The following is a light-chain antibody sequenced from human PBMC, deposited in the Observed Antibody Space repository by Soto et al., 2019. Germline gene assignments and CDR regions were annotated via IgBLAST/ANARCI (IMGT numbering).Light chain of an antibody. J-gene: IGLJ1*01. V-gene: IGLV1-44*01. CDR2: SNN. CDR1: SSNIGSNT. Sequence: QAVLTQPPSASGTPGQRVTISCSGSSSNIGSNTVNWYQQLPGTAPKLLIYSNNQRPSGVPDRFSGSKSGTSASLAISGLQSEYVSDDTSTTEDYTLNRYVFLTG. CDR3: TTEDYTLNRYV.